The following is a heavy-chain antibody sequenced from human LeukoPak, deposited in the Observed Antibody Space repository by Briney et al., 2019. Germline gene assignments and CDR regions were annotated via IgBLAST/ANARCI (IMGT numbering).Heavy chain of an antibody. D-gene: IGHD6-19*01. CDR3: ARALGYSSGWFSFFDY. J-gene: IGHJ4*02. CDR2: IKSKTDGGTT. CDR1: GFTFSNAW. V-gene: IGHV3-15*01. Sequence: GGSLRLSCAASGFTFSNAWMSWVRQAPGKGLEWVGRIKSKTDGGTTDYAAPVKGRFTISRDNAKNSLYLQMNSLRAEDTAVYYCARALGYSSGWFSFFDYWGQGTLVTVSS.